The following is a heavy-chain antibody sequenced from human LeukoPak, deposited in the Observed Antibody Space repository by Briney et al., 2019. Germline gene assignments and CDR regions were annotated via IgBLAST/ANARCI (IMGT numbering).Heavy chain of an antibody. D-gene: IGHD3-10*01. CDR2: VSYDGSSK. V-gene: IGHV3-30*18. CDR1: GFIFSSYG. Sequence: PGRSLRLSCAASGFIFSSYGMHWVRQAPGKGLEWVAVVSYDGSSKYYADSVKGRFTISRDNSKNTLYLQMNSLRAEDTAVYHCTKEHYYGSGSYPECWGQGVLVTVSS. J-gene: IGHJ4*02. CDR3: TKEHYYGSGSYPEC.